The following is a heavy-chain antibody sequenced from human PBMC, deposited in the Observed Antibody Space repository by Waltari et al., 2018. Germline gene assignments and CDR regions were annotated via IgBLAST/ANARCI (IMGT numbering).Heavy chain of an antibody. CDR3: AKDPLLRGGRRGVGADLGMDV. D-gene: IGHD3-16*01. CDR1: GFTFSSYW. V-gene: IGHV3-7*03. J-gene: IGHJ6*02. Sequence: EVQLVESGGGLVQPGGSLRLSCAASGFTFSSYWMSWVRQAPGKGLEWVANIMQDGSEKYKVDSVKGRCTISRDNSKNTLYLQMNSLRAEDTAVYDCAKDPLLRGGRRGVGADLGMDVWGQGTTVTVSS. CDR2: IMQDGSEK.